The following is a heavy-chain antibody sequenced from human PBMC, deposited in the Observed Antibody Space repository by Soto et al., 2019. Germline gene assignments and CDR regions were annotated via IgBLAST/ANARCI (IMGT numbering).Heavy chain of an antibody. Sequence: GASVKVSCKASGYTFTGYYMHWVRQAPGQGLEWMGWINPNSGGTNYAQKFQGWVTMTRDTSISTAYMELSRLRSDDTAVYYCARALGTYWSGNFDYWGQGTLVTVSS. J-gene: IGHJ4*02. D-gene: IGHD3-3*01. CDR3: ARALGTYWSGNFDY. V-gene: IGHV1-2*04. CDR1: GYTFTGYY. CDR2: INPNSGGT.